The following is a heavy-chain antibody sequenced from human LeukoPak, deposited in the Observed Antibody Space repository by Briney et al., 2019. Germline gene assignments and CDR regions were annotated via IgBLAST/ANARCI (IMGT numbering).Heavy chain of an antibody. J-gene: IGHJ4*02. V-gene: IGHV4-39*07. CDR1: GGSISSSSYY. Sequence: PSETLSLTCTVSGGSISSSSYYWGWIRQPPGEGLEWIGSIYYSGSTYYNPSLKSRVTISVDTSKNQFSLKLSSVTAADTAVYYCAREVQLWLFDYWGQGTLVTVSS. CDR2: IYYSGST. D-gene: IGHD5-18*01. CDR3: AREVQLWLFDY.